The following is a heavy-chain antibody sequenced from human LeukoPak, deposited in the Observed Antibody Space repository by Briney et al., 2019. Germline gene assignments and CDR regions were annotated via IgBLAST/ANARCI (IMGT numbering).Heavy chain of an antibody. CDR2: ISSSGSTI. CDR3: ARYSSSWYYGYYYYYMDV. Sequence: GGSLRLSCAASGFTVSSNYMSWVRQAPGKGLEWVSYISSSGSTIYYADSVKGRFTISRDNAKNSLYLQMNSLRAEDTAVYYCARYSSSWYYGYYYYYMDVWGKGTTVTISS. CDR1: GFTVSSNY. J-gene: IGHJ6*03. V-gene: IGHV3-11*04. D-gene: IGHD6-13*01.